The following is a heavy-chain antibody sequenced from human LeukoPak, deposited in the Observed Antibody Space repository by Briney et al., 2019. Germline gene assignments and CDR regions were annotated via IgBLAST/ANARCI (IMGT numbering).Heavy chain of an antibody. J-gene: IGHJ4*02. Sequence: PGGSLRLSCAASGFTFRVYWMSWVRQAPGKGLEWVANINLDGSVKHYVDSAKGRFTISRDNAKNSLYMQMNSLRAEDTALYYCATSDDGSGSDWGQGTLVTVSS. CDR1: GFTFRVYW. CDR3: ATSDDGSGSD. CDR2: INLDGSVK. V-gene: IGHV3-7*01. D-gene: IGHD3-22*01.